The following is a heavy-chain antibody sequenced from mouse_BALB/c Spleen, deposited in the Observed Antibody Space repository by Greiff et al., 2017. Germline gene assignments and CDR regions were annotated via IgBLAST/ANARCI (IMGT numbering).Heavy chain of an antibody. CDR3: ARRDYYGSSLDY. Sequence: QVQVKQSGPELVKPGASVKISCKASGYAFSSSWMNWVKQRPGQGLEWIGRIYPGDGDTNYNGKFKGKATLTADKSSSTAYMQLSSLTSVDSAVYYCARRDYYGSSLDYWGQGTTLTVSS. CDR1: GYAFSSSW. J-gene: IGHJ2*01. CDR2: IYPGDGDT. V-gene: IGHV1-82*01. D-gene: IGHD1-1*01.